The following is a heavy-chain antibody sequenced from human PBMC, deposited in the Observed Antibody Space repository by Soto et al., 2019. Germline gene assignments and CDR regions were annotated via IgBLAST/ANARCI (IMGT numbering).Heavy chain of an antibody. CDR1: GGSFSGYY. CDR3: ARARTYGDYVFDY. D-gene: IGHD4-17*01. Sequence: QVQLQQWGAGLLKPSETLSLTCAVYGGSFSGYYWSWIRQPQGKGLEGIGEINHSGSTNYNPSLKSRVTISVDTSKNQFSLKLSSVTAADTAVYYCARARTYGDYVFDYWGQGTLVTVSS. V-gene: IGHV4-34*01. CDR2: INHSGST. J-gene: IGHJ4*02.